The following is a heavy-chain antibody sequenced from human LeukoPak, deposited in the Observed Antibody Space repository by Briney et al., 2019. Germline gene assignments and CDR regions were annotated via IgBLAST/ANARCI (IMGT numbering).Heavy chain of an antibody. V-gene: IGHV3-49*03. CDR3: SRGSGWLSVY. CDR1: GFTFGDYL. J-gene: IGHJ4*02. CDR2: ISGGTT. D-gene: IGHD6-19*01. Sequence: GGSLRLSCTASGFTFGDYLMSWFRQAPGKGLEWIGFISGGTTEYASSVKGRFTISRDDSTRIAYLQMNSLTTEDTAVYYCSRGSGWLSVYWGQGPLVTVSS.